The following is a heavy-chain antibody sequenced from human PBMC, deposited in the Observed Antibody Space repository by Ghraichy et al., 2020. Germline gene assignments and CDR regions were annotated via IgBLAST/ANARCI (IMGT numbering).Heavy chain of an antibody. CDR2: TKQEGLGT. V-gene: IGHV3-7*01. CDR3: ARVMGYCTFGACYINDGLDD. D-gene: IGHD2-8*01. Sequence: ESLNISCVGSGFSFSNYWMTWVRQAPGKGLEWVASTKQEGLGTAYVDSVKGRFNVSRDDANHSLSLHMSSLRAEDTAVYFCARVMGYCTFGACYINDGLDDWGKGTTVTVSS. CDR1: GFSFSNYW. J-gene: IGHJ3*01.